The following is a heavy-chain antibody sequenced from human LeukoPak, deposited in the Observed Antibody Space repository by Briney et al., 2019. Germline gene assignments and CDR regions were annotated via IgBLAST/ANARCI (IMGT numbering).Heavy chain of an antibody. CDR3: AKISAAGTVVGYFDY. CDR1: GFTFSSYP. J-gene: IGHJ4*02. Sequence: PGGSLRLSCAASGFTFSSYPMSWVRQAPGKGLEWVSAISGSGGSTYYADSVKGRFTISRDNSKNTLYLQMNSLRAEDTAVYYCAKISAAGTVVGYFDYWGQGTLVTVSS. V-gene: IGHV3-23*01. D-gene: IGHD6-13*01. CDR2: ISGSGGST.